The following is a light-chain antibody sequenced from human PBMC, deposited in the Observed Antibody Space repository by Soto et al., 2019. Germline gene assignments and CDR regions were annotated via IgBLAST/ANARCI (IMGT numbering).Light chain of an antibody. CDR3: AAWDDSLSVPL. Sequence: QSVLTQPPSASGTPGQRVTISCSGSSSNIGSNYVYWYQQLPGTAPKLLIYRNNQRPSGVPDRFSGSKSGTSASLAISGLRSEDEADYYCAAWDDSLSVPLFGGGTKVTVL. V-gene: IGLV1-47*01. CDR1: SSNIGSNY. CDR2: RNN. J-gene: IGLJ2*01.